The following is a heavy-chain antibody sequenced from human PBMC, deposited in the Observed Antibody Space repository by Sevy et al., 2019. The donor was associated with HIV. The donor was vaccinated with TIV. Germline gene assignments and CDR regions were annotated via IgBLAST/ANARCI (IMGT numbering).Heavy chain of an antibody. CDR2: IYYSGST. D-gene: IGHD3-22*01. V-gene: IGHV4-39*01. Sequence: SETLSLTCTVSGGSISSSSYYWGWIRQPPGKGLEWIGSIYYSGSTYYNPSLKSRVTISVDTSKNQFSLKLSSVTAAETAVDCCAGHLRADYYDSSGYYRPRNWYFDLWGRGTLVTVSS. J-gene: IGHJ2*01. CDR1: GGSISSSSYY. CDR3: AGHLRADYYDSSGYYRPRNWYFDL.